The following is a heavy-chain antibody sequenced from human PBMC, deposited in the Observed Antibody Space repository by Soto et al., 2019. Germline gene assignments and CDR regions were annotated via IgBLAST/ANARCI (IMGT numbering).Heavy chain of an antibody. J-gene: IGHJ5*02. CDR1: GYNFTNYC. CDR3: ARAPSAYCGGDCYGWGAKAGAHRNWFDP. CDR2: ISGHNGNT. V-gene: IGHV1-18*01. D-gene: IGHD2-21*02. Sequence: ASVKVSCKASGYNFTNYCISWVRQAPGQGLEWMGWISGHNGNTNYAQKIQGRVTMTTDTSTSTVYMELSSLRSEDTAVYYCARAPSAYCGGDCYGWGAKAGAHRNWFDPWGQG.